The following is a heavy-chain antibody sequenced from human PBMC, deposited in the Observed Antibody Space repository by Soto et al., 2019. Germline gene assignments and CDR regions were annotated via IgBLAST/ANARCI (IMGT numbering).Heavy chain of an antibody. CDR3: ARGGSNDWQVAFDI. CDR1: GGSFSTYY. J-gene: IGHJ3*02. D-gene: IGHD3-9*01. Sequence: QLQQWGAGLLKPSETLSLTCVVSGGSFSTYYYNWIRQSPGKGLEWIGEINHSGSNNYSPSLKSRVTMSLDTSKNQFSLKLTSVTAADTAVYYCARGGSNDWQVAFDIWGQGTMVTFSS. CDR2: INHSGSN. V-gene: IGHV4-34*01.